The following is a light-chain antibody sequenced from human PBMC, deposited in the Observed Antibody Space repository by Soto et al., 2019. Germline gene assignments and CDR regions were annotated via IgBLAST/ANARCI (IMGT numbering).Light chain of an antibody. V-gene: IGLV2-14*01. CDR1: SSDVGGYNY. CDR2: EVS. CDR3: FSYTTSSTLV. Sequence: QSALTQPASVSGSPGQSITISCTGTSSDVGGYNYDSWYQQHPAKAPKLMIYEVSNRPSGVSHRFSGSKSGNTASLTISGLQAEDDADYYCFSYTTSSTLVFGGGTKLTVL. J-gene: IGLJ3*02.